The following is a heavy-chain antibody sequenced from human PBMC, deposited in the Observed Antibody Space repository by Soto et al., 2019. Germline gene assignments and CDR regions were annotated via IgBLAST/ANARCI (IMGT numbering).Heavy chain of an antibody. CDR2: IYYSGST. V-gene: IGHV4-59*01. J-gene: IGHJ4*02. CDR1: GGSISSYY. Sequence: SETLSLTCTVSGGSISSYYWSWIRQPPGKGLEWIGYIYYSGSTNYNPSLKSRVTISVDTSKNQFSLKLSSVTAADTAVYYCARGASEYYYDSSGATFDYWGQGTLVTVSS. CDR3: ARGASEYYYDSSGATFDY. D-gene: IGHD3-22*01.